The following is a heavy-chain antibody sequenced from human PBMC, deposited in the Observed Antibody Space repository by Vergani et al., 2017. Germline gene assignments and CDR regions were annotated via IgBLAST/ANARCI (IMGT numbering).Heavy chain of an antibody. CDR1: VGPFSSYA. D-gene: IGHD6-13*01. CDR3: AGEWYSSSWLPYWYFDL. V-gene: IGHV1-69*14. CDR2: IIPIFGTA. J-gene: IGHJ2*01. Sequence: QVQLVQSGAEVKKPGSSVKVSCKAPVGPFSSYAISWVRQAPGQGLGWMGRIIPIFGTANYAQKFQGRVTITADKSTSTAYMGLSILRSEDTAVYYCAGEWYSSSWLPYWYFDLWGRGTLVTVSS.